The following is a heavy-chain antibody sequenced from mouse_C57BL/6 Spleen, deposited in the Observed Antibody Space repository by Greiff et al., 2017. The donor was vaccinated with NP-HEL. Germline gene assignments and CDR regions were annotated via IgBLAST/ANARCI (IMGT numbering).Heavy chain of an antibody. CDR2: IDPENGDT. CDR3: TTKGYDDYWFAY. D-gene: IGHD2-13*01. J-gene: IGHJ3*01. CDR1: GFNIKDDY. Sequence: DVQLQESGAELVRPGASVKLSCTASGFNIKDDYMHWVKQRPEQGLEWIGWIDPENGDTEYASKFQGKATITADTSSNTAYLQLSSLTSEDTAVYYCTTKGYDDYWFAYWGQGTLVTVSA. V-gene: IGHV14-4*01.